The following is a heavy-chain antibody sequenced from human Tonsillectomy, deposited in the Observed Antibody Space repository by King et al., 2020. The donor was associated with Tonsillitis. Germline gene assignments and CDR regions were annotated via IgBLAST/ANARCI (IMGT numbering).Heavy chain of an antibody. V-gene: IGHV3-30*04. CDR1: GFAFSSFS. J-gene: IGHJ4*02. Sequence: VQLVESGGGVVQPGGSLRLSCAASGFAFSSFSMHWVRQAPGKGLEWVAVISPDGGKKYYADSVKGRFTISRDNSKNTLYLQMNSLTAEDAAVYYCASNMIEAAGTNFDYWGQGTLVTVSS. CDR2: ISPDGGKK. CDR3: ASNMIEAAGTNFDY. D-gene: IGHD6-13*01.